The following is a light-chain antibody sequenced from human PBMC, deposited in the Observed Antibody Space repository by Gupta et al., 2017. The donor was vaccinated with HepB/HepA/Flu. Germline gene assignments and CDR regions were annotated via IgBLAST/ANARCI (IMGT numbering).Light chain of an antibody. Sequence: ESVLTQSPDFQSVTPKEKVTITCRASQSIGYSLHWYQQRPGQSPKLLIKYASLSLSPVPSRFSGTGSGTAFTLTMKSLEAAATATYYCHRSSTLLFSLGPGIKVELK. J-gene: IGKJ3*01. V-gene: IGKV6-21*01. CDR3: HRSSTLLFS. CDR1: QSIGYS. CDR2: YAS.